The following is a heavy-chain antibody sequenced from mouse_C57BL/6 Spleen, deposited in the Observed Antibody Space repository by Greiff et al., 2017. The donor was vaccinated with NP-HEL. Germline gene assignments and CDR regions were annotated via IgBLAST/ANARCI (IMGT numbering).Heavy chain of an antibody. D-gene: IGHD1-1*01. CDR2: IYPRDGST. V-gene: IGHV1-85*01. CDR1: GYTFTSYD. J-gene: IGHJ1*03. CDR3: ARLAYYYGRSYGWYFDV. Sequence: VQLQQSGPELVKPGASVKLSCKASGYTFTSYDINWVKQRPGQGLEWIGWIYPRDGSTKYNEKFKGKATLTVDTSSSTAYMELHSLTSEDSAVYFCARLAYYYGRSYGWYFDVWGTGTTVTVSS.